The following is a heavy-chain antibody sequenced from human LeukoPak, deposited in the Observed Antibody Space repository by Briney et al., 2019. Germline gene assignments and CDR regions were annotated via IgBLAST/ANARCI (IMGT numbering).Heavy chain of an antibody. Sequence: SETLSLTCTVSGGSISSYYWSWIRQPPGKGLEWIGEINHSGSTNYNPSLKSRVTISVDTSKNQFSLKLSSVTAADTAVYYCARVVGPRTRAFDIWGQGTMVTVSS. CDR2: INHSGST. D-gene: IGHD2-15*01. J-gene: IGHJ3*02. CDR3: ARVVGPRTRAFDI. V-gene: IGHV4-34*01. CDR1: GGSISSYY.